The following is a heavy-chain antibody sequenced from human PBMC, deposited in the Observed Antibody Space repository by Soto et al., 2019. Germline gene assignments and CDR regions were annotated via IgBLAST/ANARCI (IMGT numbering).Heavy chain of an antibody. CDR2: ISSSGSTI. V-gene: IGHV3-11*01. D-gene: IGHD3-22*01. CDR3: ANNYYDSSGYYFYFDY. J-gene: IGHJ4*02. Sequence: GGFLRLSCAASGFTFSDYYMSWIRQAPGKGLEWVSYISSSGSTIYYADSVKGRFTISRDNAKNSLYLQMNSLRAEDTAVYYCANNYYDSSGYYFYFDYWGQGTLVTVSS. CDR1: GFTFSDYY.